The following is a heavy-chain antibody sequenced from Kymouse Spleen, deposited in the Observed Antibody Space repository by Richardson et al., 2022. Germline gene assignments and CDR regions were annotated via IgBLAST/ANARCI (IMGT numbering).Heavy chain of an antibody. CDR1: GGSISSSSYY. CDR2: IYYSGST. D-gene: IGHD6-6*01. CDR3: ARAGIAARPDHYYYGMDV. J-gene: IGHJ6*02. V-gene: IGHV4-39*01. Sequence: QLQLQESGPGLVKPSETLSLTCTVSGGSISSSSYYWGWIRQPPGKGLEWIGSIYYSGSTYYNPSLKSRVTISVDTSKNQFSLKLSSVTAADTAVYYCARAGIAARPDHYYYGMDVWGQGTTVTVSS.